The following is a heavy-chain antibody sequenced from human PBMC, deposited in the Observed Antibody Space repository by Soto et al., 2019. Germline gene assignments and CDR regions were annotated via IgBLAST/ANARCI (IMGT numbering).Heavy chain of an antibody. CDR2: IYYSGST. V-gene: IGHV4-59*01. CDR1: GGSISSYY. D-gene: IGHD5-12*01. CDR3: ARVGGYDSNWFDP. J-gene: IGHJ5*02. Sequence: PSETLSLTCTVSGGSISSYYWSWIRQPPGKGLEWIGYIYYSGSTNYNPSLKSRVTISVDTSKNQFSLKLSSVTAADTAVYYCARVGGYDSNWFDPWGQGTLVTVSS.